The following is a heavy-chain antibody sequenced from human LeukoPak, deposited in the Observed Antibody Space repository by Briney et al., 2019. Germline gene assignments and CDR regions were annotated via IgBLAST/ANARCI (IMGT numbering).Heavy chain of an antibody. CDR1: GGSISSYY. J-gene: IGHJ4*02. CDR3: ARHGLRYFDWLLPFDY. CDR2: INHSGST. V-gene: IGHV4-34*01. D-gene: IGHD3-9*01. Sequence: SETLSLTCTVSGGSISSYYWSWIRQPPGKGLEWIGEINHSGSTNYNPSLKSRVTISVDTSKNQFSLKLSSVTAADTAVYYCARHGLRYFDWLLPFDYWGQGTLVTVSS.